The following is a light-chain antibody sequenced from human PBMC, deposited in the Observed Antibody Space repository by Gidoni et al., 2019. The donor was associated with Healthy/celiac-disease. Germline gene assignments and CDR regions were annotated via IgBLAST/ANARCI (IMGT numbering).Light chain of an antibody. Sequence: DIQMTQSPSSLSASVGDRVTITCRASQSISSYLNWYQQKPGKAPKLLIYAASSLQSGVLSRFSGSGSWTDFTLTISSLQPEDFATYYCQQSYSTPWTFGQGTKVEIK. CDR1: QSISSY. CDR2: AAS. J-gene: IGKJ1*01. CDR3: QQSYSTPWT. V-gene: IGKV1-39*01.